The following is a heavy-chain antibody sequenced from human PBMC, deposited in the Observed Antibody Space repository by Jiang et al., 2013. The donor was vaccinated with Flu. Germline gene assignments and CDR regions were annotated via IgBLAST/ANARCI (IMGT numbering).Heavy chain of an antibody. CDR1: GGTFSSYA. J-gene: IGHJ6*02. Sequence: CKASGGTFSSYAISWVRQAPGQGLEWMGGIIPIFGTANYAQKFQGRVTITADESTSTAYMELSSLRSEDTAVYYCARKGIRANGPIGYYGMDVWGQGTTVTVSS. V-gene: IGHV1-69*01. CDR2: IIPIFGTA. D-gene: IGHD4/OR15-4a*01. CDR3: ARKGIRANGPIGYYGMDV.